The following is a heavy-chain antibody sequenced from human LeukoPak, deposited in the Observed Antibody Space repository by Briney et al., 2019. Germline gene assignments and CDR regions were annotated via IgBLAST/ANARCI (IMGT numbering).Heavy chain of an antibody. CDR3: ARDRHIAAAVYYYYMDV. Sequence: SETLSLACTVSGGSISSYYWSWIRQPAGKGLEWIGNVYFSGSTNYSPSLTNYNPSLKSRVTISGDTSKNQFSLKTSSMTAADTAVYYCARDRHIAAAVYYYYMDVWGKGTPVTVSS. D-gene: IGHD6-13*01. J-gene: IGHJ6*03. CDR2: VYFSGSTNYSPSLT. V-gene: IGHV4-59*01. CDR1: GGSISSYY.